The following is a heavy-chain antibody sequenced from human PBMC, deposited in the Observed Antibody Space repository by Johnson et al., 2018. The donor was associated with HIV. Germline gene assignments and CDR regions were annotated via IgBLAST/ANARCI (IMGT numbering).Heavy chain of an antibody. CDR3: AKVADPYCGGDCYSWLFAFDF. CDR1: GFTFSNYG. V-gene: IGHV3-30*02. Sequence: QVQLVESGGGVVQPGGSLRLSCAASGFTFSNYGMHWVSQAPGKGLEWVASIRYDGSHTYYADSVKGRFTISRDNSKNTLSLQMSSLRAEDTAVYYCAKVADPYCGGDCYSWLFAFDFWGHGTMVTVSS. J-gene: IGHJ3*01. CDR2: IRYDGSHT. D-gene: IGHD2-21*02.